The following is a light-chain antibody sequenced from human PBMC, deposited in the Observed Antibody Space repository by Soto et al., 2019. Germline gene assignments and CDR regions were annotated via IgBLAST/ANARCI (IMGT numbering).Light chain of an antibody. J-gene: IGKJ5*01. V-gene: IGKV3-11*01. CDR1: MIVSVY. CDR3: HQRQYRPPIT. Sequence: VVSTKFPGSLCLSPWERATLSFVTIMIVSVYLNWYQKKPGQAPTLLIADASNRATGIPARFSGSGSGTDFTLTISSLKPEDFAAYYCHQRQYRPPITFGQGTRLEI. CDR2: DAS.